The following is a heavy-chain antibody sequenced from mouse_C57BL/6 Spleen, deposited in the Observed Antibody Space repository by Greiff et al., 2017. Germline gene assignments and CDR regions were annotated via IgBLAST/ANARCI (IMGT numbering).Heavy chain of an antibody. CDR1: GYAFSSYW. V-gene: IGHV1-80*01. CDR2: IYPGDGDT. J-gene: IGHJ3*01. Sequence: VQVVESGAELVKPGASVKISCKASGYAFSSYWMNWVKQRPGKGLEWIGQIYPGDGDTNYNGKFKGKATLTADKSSSTAYMQLSSLTSEDSAVYFCAREVTTRGAWFAYWGQGTLVTVSA. D-gene: IGHD2-2*01. CDR3: AREVTTRGAWFAY.